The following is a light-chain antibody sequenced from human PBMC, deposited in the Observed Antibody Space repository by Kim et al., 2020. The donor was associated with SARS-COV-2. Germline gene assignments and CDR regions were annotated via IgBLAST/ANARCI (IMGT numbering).Light chain of an antibody. CDR1: SLRGVY. CDR3: NSRDSSGNHLV. V-gene: IGLV3-19*01. Sequence: GQTVRTTRQGDSLRGVYASCYRQKPGQAPVRVIYGKNNRPSGIPDRFSGSSSGNTDSLTITGAQAEDEADYYCNSRDSSGNHLVFGGGTKVTVL. J-gene: IGLJ2*01. CDR2: GKN.